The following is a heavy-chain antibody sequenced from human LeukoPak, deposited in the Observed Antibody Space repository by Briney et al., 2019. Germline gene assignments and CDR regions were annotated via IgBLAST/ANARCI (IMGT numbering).Heavy chain of an antibody. Sequence: PGGSLRLSCAASGFTYSDYYMSWIRQAPGKGLEWVSYISSSGSTIYYADSVKGRFTISRDNAKNSLYLQMNSLRAEDTAVYYCARSSSAAGTRVFDYWGQGTLVTVSS. CDR1: GFTYSDYY. CDR3: ARSSSAAGTRVFDY. V-gene: IGHV3-11*01. CDR2: ISSSGSTI. J-gene: IGHJ4*02. D-gene: IGHD6-13*01.